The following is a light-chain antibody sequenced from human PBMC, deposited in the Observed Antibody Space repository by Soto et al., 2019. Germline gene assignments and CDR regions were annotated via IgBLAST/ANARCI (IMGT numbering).Light chain of an antibody. CDR1: QSVLYSSANKNY. J-gene: IGKJ1*01. CDR3: QQYYSIPWT. Sequence: DIVMTHSPDSLSVSLGERATINCKSSQSVLYSSANKNYLAWYQQRPGHTPKLLIYWASTRESGVPDRFSGSGSGTDFTLTISGLQAEDVSVYYCQQYYSIPWTFGQGTKVEIK. CDR2: WAS. V-gene: IGKV4-1*01.